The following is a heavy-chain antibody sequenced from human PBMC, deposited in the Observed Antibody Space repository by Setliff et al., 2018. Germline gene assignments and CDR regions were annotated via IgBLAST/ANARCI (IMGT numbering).Heavy chain of an antibody. CDR2: INPNNGGT. CDR1: QYTFTAYY. Sequence: PSVKVSCKASQYTFTAYYLHWVRQAPGQGLEWMGWINPNNGGTKYAQKFQGRVTMTRDTSISTGYMELSRLRYDDTAVYYCARSPTRTTGSHYLGYYYYYMDFWGKGTTVTVSS. D-gene: IGHD1-1*01. J-gene: IGHJ6*03. V-gene: IGHV1-2*02. CDR3: ARSPTRTTGSHYLGYYYYYMDF.